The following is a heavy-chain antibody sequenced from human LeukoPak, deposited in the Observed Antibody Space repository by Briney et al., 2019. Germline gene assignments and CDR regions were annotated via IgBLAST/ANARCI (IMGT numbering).Heavy chain of an antibody. CDR3: ARHPIEGATQSWFDP. Sequence: GESLKISCKGSGYSFTSYWIGWVRQMPGKGLEWMGIIYPGDSDTRYSPSFQGQVTISADKSISTAYLQWSSLEASDTAMYYCARHPIEGATQSWFDPWGQGTLVTVSS. J-gene: IGHJ5*02. D-gene: IGHD1-26*01. CDR1: GYSFTSYW. CDR2: IYPGDSDT. V-gene: IGHV5-51*01.